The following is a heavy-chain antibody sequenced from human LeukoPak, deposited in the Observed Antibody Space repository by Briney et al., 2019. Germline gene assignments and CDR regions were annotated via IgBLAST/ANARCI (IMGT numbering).Heavy chain of an antibody. D-gene: IGHD3-22*01. CDR1: GFTFSTYG. CDR2: IWYDGSNK. V-gene: IGHV3-30*02. CDR3: AKGSYYDSDGFYQHFDY. J-gene: IGHJ4*02. Sequence: GGSLRLSCAASGFTFSTYGMHWVRQAPGKGLEWVALIWYDGSNKYYADSVKGRFTISRDNSKNTLYLQMNSLRAEDTAVYYCAKGSYYDSDGFYQHFDYWGQGTLVTVSS.